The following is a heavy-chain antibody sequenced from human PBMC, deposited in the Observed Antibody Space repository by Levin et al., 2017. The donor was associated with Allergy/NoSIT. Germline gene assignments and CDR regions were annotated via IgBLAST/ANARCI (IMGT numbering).Heavy chain of an antibody. D-gene: IGHD1-1*01. Sequence: GSLRLSCSVSGDSMSNHYWSWVRQPPGKGLEWIGGYSSSGHTNYSPSFKSRVSVLVDTSKNQFSLRLTSVTAADTAVYYCGRSVVSRHSDLDVWGQGITVTVSS. CDR2: YSSSGHT. J-gene: IGHJ6*02. V-gene: IGHV4-59*11. CDR1: GDSMSNHY. CDR3: GRSVVSRHSDLDV.